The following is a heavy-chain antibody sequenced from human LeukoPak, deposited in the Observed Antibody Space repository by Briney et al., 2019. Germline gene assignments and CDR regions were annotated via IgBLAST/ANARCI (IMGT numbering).Heavy chain of an antibody. D-gene: IGHD3-10*01. CDR1: GYTFTSYY. Sequence: ASVKVSCKASGYTFTSYYMHWVRQAPGQGLEWMGIINPSGGSTSYAQKFQGRVTMTRDTSTSTAYMELSRLRSDDTAVYYCAREVGESFDYWGQGTLVTVSS. J-gene: IGHJ4*02. V-gene: IGHV1-46*01. CDR2: INPSGGST. CDR3: AREVGESFDY.